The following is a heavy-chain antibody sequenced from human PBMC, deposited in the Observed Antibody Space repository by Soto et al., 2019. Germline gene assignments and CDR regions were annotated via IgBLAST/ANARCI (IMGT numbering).Heavy chain of an antibody. Sequence: SETLSLTCTVSGGSISSGDWCWSWIRQPPGEVVWWVGYIYYRGSTYYNPSLQSRITISVATPKNQFSLSLSSANDADTPVYYCATDARGDFSGASCYYYSGIDVWGQGTTVTVSS. J-gene: IGHJ6*02. CDR3: ATDARGDFSGASCYYYSGIDV. CDR1: GGSISSGDWC. D-gene: IGHD2-15*01. CDR2: IYYRGST. V-gene: IGHV4-30-4*01.